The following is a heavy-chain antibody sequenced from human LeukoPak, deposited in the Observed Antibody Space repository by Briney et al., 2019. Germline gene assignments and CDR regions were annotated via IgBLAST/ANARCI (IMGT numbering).Heavy chain of an antibody. CDR2: IYYSGTT. CDR3: ARVGRDELYGMDV. Sequence: PSETLSLTCIVSGGSISSYYWSWIRQPPGKGLEWIGYIYYSGTTTYNPSLQSRVTISVDTSKNQFSLKLSSVTAADTAVYYCARVGRDELYGMDVWGQGTTVTVSS. D-gene: IGHD3-10*01. V-gene: IGHV4-59*12. J-gene: IGHJ6*02. CDR1: GGSISSYY.